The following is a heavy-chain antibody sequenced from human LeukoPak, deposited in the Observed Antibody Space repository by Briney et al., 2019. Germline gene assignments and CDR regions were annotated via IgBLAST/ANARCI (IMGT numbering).Heavy chain of an antibody. CDR1: GYSFTSYD. CDR2: MKPNSGNT. D-gene: IGHD4-17*01. CDR3: ARAYGDYGVGLDY. J-gene: IGHJ4*02. Sequence: ASVKVSCYASGYSFTSYDINWVRQATGQGLEWMGWMKPNSGNTGYAQKFQGRVTMTRNTSISTAYMELSSLRSEDTAVYYCARAYGDYGVGLDYWGQGTLVTVSS. V-gene: IGHV1-8*01.